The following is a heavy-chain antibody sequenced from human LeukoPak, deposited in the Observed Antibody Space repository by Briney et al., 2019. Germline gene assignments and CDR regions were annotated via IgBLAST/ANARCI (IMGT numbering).Heavy chain of an antibody. CDR1: GGSISSSSYY. CDR3: ASDFDGIAVAGTGGAP. D-gene: IGHD6-19*01. J-gene: IGHJ5*02. Sequence: SETLSLTCTVSGGSISSSSYYWGWIRQPPGKGLEWIGSIYYSGSPYYNPSLKSRITISVDTSKNQFSLKLSSVTAADTALYYCASDFDGIAVAGTGGAPWAQGTLVTVSS. CDR2: IYYSGSP. V-gene: IGHV4-39*07.